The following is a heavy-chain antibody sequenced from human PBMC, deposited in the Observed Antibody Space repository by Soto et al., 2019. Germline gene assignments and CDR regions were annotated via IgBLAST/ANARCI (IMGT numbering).Heavy chain of an antibody. J-gene: IGHJ6*02. CDR1: GGSISSYY. Sequence: SETLSLTCTVSGGSISSYYWSWIRQPPGKGLERIGYIYYSGSTNYNPSLKSRVTISVDTSKNQFSLKLSSVTAADTAVYYCARDGADYDFWSGYYTGYYYGMDVWGQGTTVTVSS. CDR2: IYYSGST. V-gene: IGHV4-59*01. CDR3: ARDGADYDFWSGYYTGYYYGMDV. D-gene: IGHD3-3*01.